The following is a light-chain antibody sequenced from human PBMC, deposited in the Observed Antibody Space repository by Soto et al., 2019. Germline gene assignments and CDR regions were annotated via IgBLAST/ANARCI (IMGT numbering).Light chain of an antibody. CDR2: GTS. CDR1: QSVISSY. V-gene: IGKV3-20*01. Sequence: EIVLTQSPGTLSLSPGERATLSCRASQSVISSYLAWYQQKPGQAPRLLIYGTSRRATGIPDRFSGSGSGTDFTLTISRLEPEDFAVYFCQQYSSSPLLYTFGQGTKLEIK. J-gene: IGKJ2*01. CDR3: QQYSSSPLLYT.